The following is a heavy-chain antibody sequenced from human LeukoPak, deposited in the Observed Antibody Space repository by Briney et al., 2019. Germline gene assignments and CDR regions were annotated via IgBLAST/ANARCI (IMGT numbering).Heavy chain of an antibody. Sequence: PSETLSLTCTVSGGSISSSSYYWGWIRQPPGKGLEWIGSIYYSGSTYYNPSLKSRVTISVDTSKNQFSLKLSSVTAADTAVYYCARHGYGLLFDYWGQGTLVTVSS. CDR2: IYYSGST. D-gene: IGHD5-24*01. CDR3: ARHGYGLLFDY. J-gene: IGHJ4*02. CDR1: GGSISSSSYY. V-gene: IGHV4-39*01.